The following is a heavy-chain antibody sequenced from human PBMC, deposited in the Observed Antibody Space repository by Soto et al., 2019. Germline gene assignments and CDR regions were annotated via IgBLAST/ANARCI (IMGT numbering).Heavy chain of an antibody. J-gene: IGHJ4*02. CDR3: ARLPSRHLVDY. Sequence: SETLSLTCTVSGSSINSSGYYWGWIRQPPGKGLEWIGSMFYGASTYYNPSLKSRVTVYVDKSKNQFSRNLRAVTAADTAVYYCARLPSRHLVDYWGQGTLVTVS. CDR1: GSSINSSGYY. CDR2: MFYGAST. D-gene: IGHD3-3*02. V-gene: IGHV4-39*01.